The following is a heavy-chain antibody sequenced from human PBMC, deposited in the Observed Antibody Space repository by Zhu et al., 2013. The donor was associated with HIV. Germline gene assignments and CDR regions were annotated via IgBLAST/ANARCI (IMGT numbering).Heavy chain of an antibody. J-gene: IGHJ5*02. Sequence: QVQLVQSGAEVKKPGASVKVSCKASGYTFTSYAMHWVRQAPGQRLEWMGWINAGNGNTKYSQKFQGRVTITRDTSASTAYMELSSLRSEDTAVYYCARGRIAAARYRPYNWFDPWGQGTLVTVSS. D-gene: IGHD6-13*01. CDR1: GYTFTSYA. V-gene: IGHV1-3*01. CDR2: INAGNGNT. CDR3: ARGRIAAARYRPYNWFDP.